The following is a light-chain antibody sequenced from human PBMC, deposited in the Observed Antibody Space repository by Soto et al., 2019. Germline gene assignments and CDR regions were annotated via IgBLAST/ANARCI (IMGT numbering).Light chain of an antibody. CDR2: EVS. J-gene: IGLJ1*01. Sequence: QYLLTQPASVSWSPGHSITISCTGTSSDVGGYNYVSWYQQHPGKAPKLMIYEVSNRPSGVSNCFSGSKSGNTASLTISGLQAEEEADYYCSSYTSSSNIVFGTGTKVTVL. CDR1: SSDVGGYNY. V-gene: IGLV2-14*01. CDR3: SSYTSSSNIV.